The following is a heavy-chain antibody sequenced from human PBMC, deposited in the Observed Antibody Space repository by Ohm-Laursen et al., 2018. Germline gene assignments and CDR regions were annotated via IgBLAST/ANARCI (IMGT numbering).Heavy chain of an antibody. CDR3: ARAIDTPYYYDSSAPILGYYFDY. D-gene: IGHD3-22*01. Sequence: SLRLSCAASGFSFNDYGMHWVRQAPGKGLEWVAVISYDGSNKYYADSVKGRFTISRDNAKNSLYLQMNSLRAEDTAVYYCARAIDTPYYYDSSAPILGYYFDYWGQGTLVTVSS. V-gene: IGHV3-30*12. J-gene: IGHJ4*02. CDR1: GFSFNDYG. CDR2: ISYDGSNK.